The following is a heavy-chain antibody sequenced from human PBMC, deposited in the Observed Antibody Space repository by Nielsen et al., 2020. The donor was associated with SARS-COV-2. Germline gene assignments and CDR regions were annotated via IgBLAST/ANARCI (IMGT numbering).Heavy chain of an antibody. CDR3: SMGGMVVITVDGLFDY. CDR2: INPNSGGT. J-gene: IGHJ4*02. V-gene: IGHV1-2*04. Sequence: ASVKVSCKASGYTFTGYYMHWVRQAPGQGLEWMGWINPNSGGTNYEQKFQGWVHMTRETSISTAYLELSRLRSDDTAVYYCSMGGMVVITVDGLFDYWGQGTQVTVSS. D-gene: IGHD3-22*01. CDR1: GYTFTGYY.